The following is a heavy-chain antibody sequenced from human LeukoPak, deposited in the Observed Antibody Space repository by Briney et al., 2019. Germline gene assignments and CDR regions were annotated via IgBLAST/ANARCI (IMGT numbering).Heavy chain of an antibody. CDR1: GGTFSSYA. V-gene: IGHV1-69*04. CDR3: AREFGHCYGDNCFYFFDT. D-gene: IGHD4-23*01. Sequence: ASVKVSCKASGGTFSSYAISWVRQAPGQGLEWMGRIIPILGIANYAQKFQGRVTITADKPTSTAYMELSSLRSEDTAVYYCAREFGHCYGDNCFYFFDTWGQGFRVTVSS. CDR2: IIPILGIA. J-gene: IGHJ4*02.